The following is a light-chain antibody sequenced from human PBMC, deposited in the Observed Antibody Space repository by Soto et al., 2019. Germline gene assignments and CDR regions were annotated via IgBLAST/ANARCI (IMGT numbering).Light chain of an antibody. V-gene: IGKV3-20*01. CDR1: QSVSNNY. CDR3: QHYGSSPPFT. J-gene: IGKJ3*01. CDR2: GAS. Sequence: EIVLTQSPGTLSLSPGERATLACRASQSVSNNYLAWYQQKPGQAPRLRIYGASNRATGIPDRFSGSGSETDFTLTISRLEPGDFGVYYCQHYGSSPPFTFGPGTTVDIK.